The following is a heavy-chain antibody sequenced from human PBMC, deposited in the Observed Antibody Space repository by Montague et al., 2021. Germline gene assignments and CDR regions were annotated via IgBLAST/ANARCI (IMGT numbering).Heavy chain of an antibody. CDR3: ARDNGYCNITSCSPLTY. J-gene: IGHJ4*02. CDR2: ILHTGST. CDR1: GGSISSINW. V-gene: IGHV4-4*02. Sequence: SETLSLTCAVSGGSISSINWWCWVRQPPGKGLEWIGEILHTGSTNYNPSLNSSVTISVDKSKKQFSLKLSSVTAADTAVYYCARDNGYCNITSCSPLTYWGQGTLVTVSS. D-gene: IGHD2-2*03.